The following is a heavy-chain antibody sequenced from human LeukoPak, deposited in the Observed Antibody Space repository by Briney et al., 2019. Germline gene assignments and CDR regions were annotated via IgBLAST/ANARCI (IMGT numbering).Heavy chain of an antibody. Sequence: SVKVSCKASGGTFSSYAISWVRQAPGQGLEWMGRIIPIFGTANYAQKFQGRVTITTDESTSTAYMELSSLRSEDTAMYYCATMDWYYFDYWGQGTLVTVSS. CDR2: IIPIFGTA. V-gene: IGHV1-69*05. J-gene: IGHJ4*02. D-gene: IGHD3/OR15-3a*01. CDR1: GGTFSSYA. CDR3: ATMDWYYFDY.